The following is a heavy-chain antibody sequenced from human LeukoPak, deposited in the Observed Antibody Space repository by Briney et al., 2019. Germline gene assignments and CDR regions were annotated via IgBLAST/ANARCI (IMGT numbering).Heavy chain of an antibody. CDR2: INTDGTVT. CDR1: GFTFSKYW. CDR3: ATKQWLAPPPDS. V-gene: IGHV3-74*01. Sequence: RRSLRLSCAASGFTFSKYWMLWVRQAPGKGLESVSRINTDGTVTTYADSVKGRFTDSRDNADNTMFLHMNSVRDEDTAVYYCATKQWLAPPPDSWGQGTPVTVSS. D-gene: IGHD6-19*01. J-gene: IGHJ4*02.